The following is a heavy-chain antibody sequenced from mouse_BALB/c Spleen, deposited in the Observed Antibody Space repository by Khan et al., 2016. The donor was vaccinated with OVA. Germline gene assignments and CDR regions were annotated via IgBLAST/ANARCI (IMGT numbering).Heavy chain of an antibody. CDR1: GYTFTDYE. V-gene: IGHV1-15*01. CDR2: IDPETGGT. J-gene: IGHJ4*01. CDR3: SRWAPYGMDY. Sequence: QVQLQQSGAEVVRPGASVTLSCKASGYTFTDYEMHWVKQTPVHGLEWIGAIDPETGGTAYNQKFKGKATLTADKSSNTAYMGLRSLTSEDSTVYFCSRWAPYGMDYWGQGTSVTVSS.